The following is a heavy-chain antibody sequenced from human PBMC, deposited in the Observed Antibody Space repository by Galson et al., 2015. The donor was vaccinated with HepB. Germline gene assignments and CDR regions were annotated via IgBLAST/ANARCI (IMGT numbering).Heavy chain of an antibody. D-gene: IGHD4-17*01. CDR2: ISSSSSTI. CDR1: GFTFSSYS. J-gene: IGHJ6*02. Sequence: SLRLSCAASGFTFSSYSMNWVRQAPGKGLEWVSYISSSSSTIYYADSVKGRFTISRDNAKNSLYLQMNSLRAEDTAVYYCARALYGDYYYYYYGMDVWGQGTTVTVSS. CDR3: ARALYGDYYYYYYGMDV. V-gene: IGHV3-48*01.